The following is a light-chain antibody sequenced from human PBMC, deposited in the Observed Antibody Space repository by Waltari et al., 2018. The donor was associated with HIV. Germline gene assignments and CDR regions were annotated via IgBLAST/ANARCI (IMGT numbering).Light chain of an antibody. V-gene: IGLV1-40*01. Sequence: QSVLTQPPSVSGAPGQRVTIPCTGSSSNIGAGYDVHWYQQLPGKAPKLLISGNNNRPAGVPDRVSGSKSGTSTSLAITGLQAEDEADYYCQSYDSSLSDLLFGGGTKLTVL. CDR3: QSYDSSLSDLL. J-gene: IGLJ3*02. CDR2: GNN. CDR1: SSNIGAGYD.